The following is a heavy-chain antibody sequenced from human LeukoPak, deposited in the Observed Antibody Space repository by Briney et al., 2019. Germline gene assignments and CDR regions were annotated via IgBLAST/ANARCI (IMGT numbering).Heavy chain of an antibody. V-gene: IGHV1-69*01. CDR3: ARDEGHYYDSSGYYGY. CDR2: IIPIFGTA. CDR1: GGTFSSYA. D-gene: IGHD3-22*01. J-gene: IGHJ4*02. Sequence: SVKVSFKASGGTFSSYAISWVRQAPGQGLEWMGGIIPIFGTANYAQKFQGRVTITADESTSTAYMELSSLRSEDTAVYYCARDEGHYYDSSGYYGYWGQGTLVTVSS.